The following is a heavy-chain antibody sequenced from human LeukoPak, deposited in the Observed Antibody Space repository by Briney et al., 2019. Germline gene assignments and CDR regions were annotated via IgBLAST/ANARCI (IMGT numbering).Heavy chain of an antibody. V-gene: IGHV3-20*04. J-gene: IGHJ4*02. Sequence: GGSLRLSCAASGFTFDDYGMNWVRQAPGEGLELVSGINWDGYSTFYADSVRGRFIISRDNAKKSLYLQMNSLRAEDTAFYYCARTPLMTTYLVDYWGQGTLVTVSS. CDR2: INWDGYST. CDR1: GFTFDDYG. D-gene: IGHD4-11*01. CDR3: ARTPLMTTYLVDY.